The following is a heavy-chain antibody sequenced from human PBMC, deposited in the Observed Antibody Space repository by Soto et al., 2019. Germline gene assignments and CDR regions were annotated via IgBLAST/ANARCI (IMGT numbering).Heavy chain of an antibody. CDR1: GFTFSSYA. D-gene: IGHD6-13*01. CDR3: ARVKQPSWFDP. CDR2: ISYDGSNK. Sequence: GGSLRLSCAASGFTFSSYAMHWVRQAPGKGLEWVAVISYDGSNKYYADSVKGRFTISRDNSKNTLYLQMNSLRAEDTAVYYCARVKQPSWFDPWGQGTLVTVYS. V-gene: IGHV3-30-3*01. J-gene: IGHJ5*02.